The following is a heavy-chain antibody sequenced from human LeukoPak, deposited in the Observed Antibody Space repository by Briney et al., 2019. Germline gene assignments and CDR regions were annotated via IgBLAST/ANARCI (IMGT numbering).Heavy chain of an antibody. CDR2: INHSGST. CDR1: GGSFSGYY. Sequence: PSETLSLTCAVYGGSFSGYYWSWIRQPPGKGLEWIGEINHSGSTNYNPSLKSRVTISVDTSKNQFSLKLSSVTAADTAVYYCARRPRHYYGSGSSFDYWGQGTLVTVSS. J-gene: IGHJ4*02. CDR3: ARRPRHYYGSGSSFDY. V-gene: IGHV4-34*01. D-gene: IGHD3-10*01.